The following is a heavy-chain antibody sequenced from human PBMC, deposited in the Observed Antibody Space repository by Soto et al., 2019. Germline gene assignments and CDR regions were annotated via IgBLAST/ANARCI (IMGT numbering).Heavy chain of an antibody. V-gene: IGHV1-8*01. CDR3: ARTLYGDNADY. D-gene: IGHD4-17*01. Sequence: QVQLVQSGAEVKKPGASVKVSCKASGYTFTSYDINWVRQATGQGLEWMGWMNPNSGNTGYAQKFQGRVTMTGNTSIITAYMELSSLRCADTAVYSSARTLYGDNADYWGQRTLVTVSS. CDR2: MNPNSGNT. CDR1: GYTFTSYD. J-gene: IGHJ4*02.